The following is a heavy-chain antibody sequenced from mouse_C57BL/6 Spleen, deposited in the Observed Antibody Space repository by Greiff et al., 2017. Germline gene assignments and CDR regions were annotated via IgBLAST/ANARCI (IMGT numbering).Heavy chain of an antibody. CDR1: GYTFTDYY. D-gene: IGHD1-1*01. V-gene: IGHV1-76*01. J-gene: IGHJ4*01. Sequence: QVQLQQSGAELVRPGASVKLSCKASGYTFTDYYINWVKQRPGQGLEWIARIYPGSGNTYYNEKFKGKATLTAEKSSRTAYMQLSSLTSDDSAVYFCARERGFITTVVADYAMDYWGQGTSVTVSS. CDR2: IYPGSGNT. CDR3: ARERGFITTVVADYAMDY.